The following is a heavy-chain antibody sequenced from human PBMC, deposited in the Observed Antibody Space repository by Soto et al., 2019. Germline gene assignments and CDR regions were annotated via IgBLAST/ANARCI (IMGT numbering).Heavy chain of an antibody. Sequence: PGGSLRLSCAVSGFTFSVSAIHWVRQASGKGLEWVGRIRSKADNYVTAYGASVKGRFSISRDDSKNTAYLQMSSLNTEDTAVYYCARLAEWEYYDGMDVWGQETTVTVSS. V-gene: IGHV3-73*01. CDR2: IRSKADNYVT. D-gene: IGHD1-26*01. J-gene: IGHJ6*02. CDR1: GFTFSVSA. CDR3: ARLAEWEYYDGMDV.